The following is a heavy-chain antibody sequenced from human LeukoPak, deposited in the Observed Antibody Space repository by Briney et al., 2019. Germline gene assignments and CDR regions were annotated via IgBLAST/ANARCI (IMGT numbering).Heavy chain of an antibody. D-gene: IGHD2/OR15-2a*01. Sequence: SETLSLICRVSGDSISSRTHYWDWIRQSPGKGLEWIGSIYHTGDTYYSASLKSQISMSVDVSKNQVSLELNSVTAADTAVYYCARRSVGENIAVRTTYFDYWGQGTLVTVSS. V-gene: IGHV4-39*01. J-gene: IGHJ4*02. CDR2: IYHTGDT. CDR3: ARRSVGENIAVRTTYFDY. CDR1: GDSISSRTHY.